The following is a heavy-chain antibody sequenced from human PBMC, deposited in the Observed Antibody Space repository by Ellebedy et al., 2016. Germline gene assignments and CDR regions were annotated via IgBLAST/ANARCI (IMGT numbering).Heavy chain of an antibody. J-gene: IGHJ5*02. CDR1: GGSISSYY. V-gene: IGHV4-59*01. D-gene: IGHD6-13*01. CDR2: IYYSGST. CDR3: ARTGYSSSWYVPAESPNWFDP. Sequence: SETLSLTCTVSGGSISSYYWSWIRQPPGKGLEWIGYIYYSGSTNYNPYLKSRVTISVDTSKNQFSLKLSSVTAADTAVYYCARTGYSSSWYVPAESPNWFDPWGQGTLVTVSS.